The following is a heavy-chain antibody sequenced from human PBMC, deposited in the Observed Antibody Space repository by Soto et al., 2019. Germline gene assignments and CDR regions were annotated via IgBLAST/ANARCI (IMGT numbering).Heavy chain of an antibody. CDR2: VYDNERP. CDR1: GGSISVYY. D-gene: IGHD3-9*01. V-gene: IGHV4-59*01. CDR3: ARGVGSSPPRY. J-gene: IGHJ4*02. Sequence: SETLSLTCTISGGSISVYYWSWIRQSPRQGLEWIGYVYDNERPYYSPSLKSRVTISADTSKNQISLKLTSATAAATAVYYCARGVGSSPPRYWGRGTLVTVSS.